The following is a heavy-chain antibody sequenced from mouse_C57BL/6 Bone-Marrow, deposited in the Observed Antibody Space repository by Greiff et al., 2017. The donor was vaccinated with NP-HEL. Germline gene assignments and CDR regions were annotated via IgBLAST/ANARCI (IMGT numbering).Heavy chain of an antibody. CDR3: ARGGMVTTKDYAMDY. D-gene: IGHD2-2*01. J-gene: IGHJ4*01. CDR1: GYAFTNYL. V-gene: IGHV1-54*01. CDR2: INPGSGGT. Sequence: VKLMESGAELVRPGTSVKVSCKASGYAFTNYLIEWVKQRPGQGLEWIGVINPGSGGTNYNEKFKGKATLTADKSSSTAYMQLSSLTSEDSAVYFCARGGMVTTKDYAMDYWGQGTSVTVSS.